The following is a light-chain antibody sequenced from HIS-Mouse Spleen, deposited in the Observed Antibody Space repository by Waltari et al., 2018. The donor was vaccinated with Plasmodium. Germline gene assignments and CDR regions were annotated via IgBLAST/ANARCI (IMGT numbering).Light chain of an antibody. CDR1: AFPKPS. Sequence: SYELTQPPSVSGSPGQTARITCSGDAFPKPSAYWYHQKPGQAPVLVIYKDTERPSGIPERFSGSSSGTTVTLTISGVQAEDEADYYCQSADSSGTYVVFGGGTKLTVL. J-gene: IGLJ2*01. CDR2: KDT. V-gene: IGLV3-25*03. CDR3: QSADSSGTYVV.